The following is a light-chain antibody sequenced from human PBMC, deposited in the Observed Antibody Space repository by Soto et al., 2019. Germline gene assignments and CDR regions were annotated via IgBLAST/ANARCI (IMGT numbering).Light chain of an antibody. CDR1: QSVSNDF. Sequence: EIVLTQSPGILSLSPGERATLSCRASQSVSNDFLAWYQQKPGQAPRLLIYGASTRATDVPDRFSGSGSGADFTLSISRLAPEDFAVYYCQQYSNSLSTFGQGTKVDIK. CDR2: GAS. J-gene: IGKJ1*01. V-gene: IGKV3-20*01. CDR3: QQYSNSLST.